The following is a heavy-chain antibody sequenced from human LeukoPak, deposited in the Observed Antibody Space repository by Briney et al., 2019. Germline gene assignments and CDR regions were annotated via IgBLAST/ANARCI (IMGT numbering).Heavy chain of an antibody. CDR1: GGSISSSSYY. D-gene: IGHD3-3*01. Sequence: KPSETLSLTCTASGGSISSSSYYWGWIRQPPGKGLEWIGSIYYSGSTYYNPSLKSRVTISVDTSKNQFSLKLSSVTAADTAVYYCARGLGDFWSGYSHPHDYWGQGTLVTVSS. CDR3: ARGLGDFWSGYSHPHDY. V-gene: IGHV4-39*01. CDR2: IYYSGST. J-gene: IGHJ4*02.